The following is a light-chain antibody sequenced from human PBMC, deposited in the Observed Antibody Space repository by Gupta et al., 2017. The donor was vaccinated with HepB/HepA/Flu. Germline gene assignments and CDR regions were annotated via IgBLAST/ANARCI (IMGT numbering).Light chain of an antibody. J-gene: IGKJ5*01. CDR3: QQYNAWPFT. CDR2: GAS. Sequence: EIVMTQSPATLSVSPGERATLSCRASQSVTSKLAWYQQKPGQAPRLLIFGASARATGIPARFSGSGSGTEFTLTISSRQSEDFAVYHCQQYNAWPFTFGKGTRLEIK. V-gene: IGKV3-15*01. CDR1: QSVTSK.